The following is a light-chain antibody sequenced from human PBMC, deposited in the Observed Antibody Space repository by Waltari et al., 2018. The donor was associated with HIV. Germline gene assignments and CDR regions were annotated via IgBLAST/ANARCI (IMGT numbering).Light chain of an antibody. CDR3: QQHYTSPYT. V-gene: IGKV4-1*01. CDR1: QSVLNSSSNKNS. CDR2: WAS. J-gene: IGKJ2*01. Sequence: DIVMTQSPDSLAVSLGERATINCKSSQSVLNSSSNKNSLAWYQQKSGQPPNLLIYWASTRESGVPERFSGSGSGTDFTLTISSLQAADVAVYYCQQHYTSPYTFGQGTKLEIK.